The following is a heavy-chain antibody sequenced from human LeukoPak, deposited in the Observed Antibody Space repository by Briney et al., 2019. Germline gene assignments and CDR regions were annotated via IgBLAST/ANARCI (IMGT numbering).Heavy chain of an antibody. D-gene: IGHD3-3*01. CDR2: IKQDGSEK. Sequence: GGSLRLSCAASGFTFSSYWMSWVRQAPGKGLEWVANIKQDGSEKYYVDSVKGRFTISRDNAKNSLYLQMNSLRAEDTAVYYCARDPGSITIFGVVPYGGQGTLVTVSS. CDR1: GFTFSSYW. CDR3: ARDPGSITIFGVVPY. J-gene: IGHJ4*02. V-gene: IGHV3-7*01.